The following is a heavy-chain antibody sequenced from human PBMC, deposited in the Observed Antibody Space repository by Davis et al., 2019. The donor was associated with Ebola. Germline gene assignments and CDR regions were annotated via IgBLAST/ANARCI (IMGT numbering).Heavy chain of an antibody. CDR1: GGSISSGDYY. D-gene: IGHD3-10*01. Sequence: PSETLSLTCTVSGGSISSGDYYWSWIRQPPGKGLEWIGYIYYSGSTYYNPSLKSRVTISVDTSKNQFSLKLSSVTAADTAVYYCARVGSGRRIDYWGQGTLVTVSS. CDR3: ARVGSGRRIDY. CDR2: IYYSGST. J-gene: IGHJ4*02. V-gene: IGHV4-30-4*01.